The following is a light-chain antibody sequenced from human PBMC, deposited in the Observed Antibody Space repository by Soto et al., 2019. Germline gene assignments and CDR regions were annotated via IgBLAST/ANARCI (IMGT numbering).Light chain of an antibody. V-gene: IGKV1-8*01. CDR1: QGISSS. Sequence: AIRMPQSPSSFSASTGDRVTITCRASQGISSSLAWYQQRAGKAPKFLIYAAPTLQSGAPSRFSGSGSGTEFTLTINSLQSEDSAVYYCQQHNQWPITFGQGTRLEIK. J-gene: IGKJ5*01. CDR2: AAP. CDR3: QQHNQWPIT.